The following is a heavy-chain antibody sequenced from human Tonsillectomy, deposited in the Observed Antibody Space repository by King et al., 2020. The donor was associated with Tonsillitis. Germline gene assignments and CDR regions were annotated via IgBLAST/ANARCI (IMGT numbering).Heavy chain of an antibody. CDR1: GFSLSASGMC. D-gene: IGHD3-3*01. CDR2: IDWDDDK. J-gene: IGHJ6*03. CDR3: ARGTSVFRFLPPYYYYMDV. V-gene: IGHV2-70*01. Sequence: VTLKESGPALVKPPQTLTLTCTFSGFSLSASGMCVSWIRQPPGKALEWLALIDWDDDKYYSTSLKTRLTISKDTSKNQVVLTMTNMDPVDTATYYCARGTSVFRFLPPYYYYMDVWGKGTTVIVSS.